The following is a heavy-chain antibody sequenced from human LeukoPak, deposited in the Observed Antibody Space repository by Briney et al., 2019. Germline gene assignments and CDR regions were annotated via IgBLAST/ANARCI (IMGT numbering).Heavy chain of an antibody. CDR3: ASLMYFDL. CDR1: GYTFTGYY. V-gene: IGHV1-2*02. CDR2: INPKSGGT. D-gene: IGHD3-9*01. Sequence: ASVKVSCKASGYTFTGYYIHWVRQAPGQGLEWMGWINPKSGGTNYAQKFQGRVTMTSDTSFSSAYLELSSLRSDDTAVYYCASLMYFDLWGRGTLVTVSS. J-gene: IGHJ2*01.